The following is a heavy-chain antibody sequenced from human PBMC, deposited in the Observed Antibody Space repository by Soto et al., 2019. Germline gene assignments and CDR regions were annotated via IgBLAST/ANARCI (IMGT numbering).Heavy chain of an antibody. CDR1: GDSISSGDYY. CDR2: IYYSGST. V-gene: IGHV4-30-4*01. Sequence: SETLSLTCSVSGDSISSGDYYWSWIRQPPGKGLEWIGYIYYSGSTYYNPSLKSRVTISVDTSKNQFSLNLSSVTAADTAVYYCASDNWAHVGGMDVWGQGTTVTVS. CDR3: ASDNWAHVGGMDV. J-gene: IGHJ6*02. D-gene: IGHD7-27*01.